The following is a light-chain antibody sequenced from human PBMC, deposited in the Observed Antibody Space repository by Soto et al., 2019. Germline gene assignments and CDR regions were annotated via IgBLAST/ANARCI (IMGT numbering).Light chain of an antibody. J-gene: IGKJ1*01. CDR2: SVS. V-gene: IGKV1-39*01. CDR3: QQSYSTLWT. CDR1: QNISKY. Sequence: DIQMTQSPSSLSASVGDRVTITCRASQNISKYVNWYQQKAGKTPNLLIYSVSSWESWVPSRFSGSGSETEFTLTVSSLQPEDFGSYYCQQSYSTLWTFGQGTKVDIK.